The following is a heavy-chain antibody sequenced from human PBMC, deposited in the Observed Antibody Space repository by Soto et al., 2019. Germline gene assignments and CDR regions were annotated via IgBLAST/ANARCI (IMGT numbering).Heavy chain of an antibody. Sequence: SVKVSCKASGGTFSSYAISWVRQAPGQGLEWMGGIIPIFGTANYAQKFQGRVTITADESTSTAYMELSSLRSEDTAVYYCARGTYYYGSGSYCFDYWGQGTLVTVSS. J-gene: IGHJ4*02. CDR3: ARGTYYYGSGSYCFDY. D-gene: IGHD3-10*01. V-gene: IGHV1-69*13. CDR2: IIPIFGTA. CDR1: GGTFSSYA.